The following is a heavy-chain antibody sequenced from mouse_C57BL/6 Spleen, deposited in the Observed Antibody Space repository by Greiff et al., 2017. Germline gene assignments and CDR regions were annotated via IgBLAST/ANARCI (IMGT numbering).Heavy chain of an antibody. CDR1: GYAFSSYW. D-gene: IGHD1-1*01. CDR2: IYPGDGDT. Sequence: VKLQQSGAELVKPGASVKISCKASGYAFSSYWMNWVKQRPGKGLEWIGQIYPGDGDTNYNGTFKGKATLTADKSSSPAYMQLSSLTSEDSAVYFCARRGVLGTLDYWGQGTTLTVSS. V-gene: IGHV1-82*01. CDR3: ARRGVLGTLDY. J-gene: IGHJ2*01.